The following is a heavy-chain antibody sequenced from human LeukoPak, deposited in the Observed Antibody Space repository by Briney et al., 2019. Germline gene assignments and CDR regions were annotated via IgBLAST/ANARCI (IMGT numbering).Heavy chain of an antibody. V-gene: IGHV3-23*01. D-gene: IGHD3-22*01. CDR1: EFTFSSYA. CDR2: ISGSGGST. Sequence: GGSLRLSCAASEFTFSSYAMSWVRQAPGKGLEWVSAISGSGGSTYYADSVKGRFTISRDNSKNTLYLQMNSLRAEDTAVYYCAKEEGVGVIVVVIGYFDYWGQGTLVTVSS. J-gene: IGHJ4*02. CDR3: AKEEGVGVIVVVIGYFDY.